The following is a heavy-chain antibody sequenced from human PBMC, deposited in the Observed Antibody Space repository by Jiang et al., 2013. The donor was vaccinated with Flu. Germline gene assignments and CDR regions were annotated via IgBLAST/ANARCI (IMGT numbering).Heavy chain of an antibody. D-gene: IGHD3-10*01. Sequence: KPTQTLTLTCTFSGFSLSTSGMCVSWIRQPPGKALEWLALIDWDDDKYYSTSLKTRLTISKDTSKNQVVLTMTNMDPVDTATYYCALASGYYYYMDVWGKGTTVTVSS. CDR1: GFSLSTSGMC. J-gene: IGHJ6*03. CDR3: ALASGYYYYMDV. CDR2: IDWDDDK. V-gene: IGHV2-70*01.